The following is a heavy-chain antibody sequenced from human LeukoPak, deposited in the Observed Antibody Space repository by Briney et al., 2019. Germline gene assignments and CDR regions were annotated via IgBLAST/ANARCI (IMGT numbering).Heavy chain of an antibody. CDR2: ISSSSSYI. CDR1: GFTFSSYS. Sequence: GGSLRLSCAASGFTFSSYSMNWVRQAPGKGLEWVSSISSSSSYIYYADSVKGRFTISRDNAKNSLYLQMNSLRAEDTAVYYCARDSYSAYYMDVWGKGTTVTVSS. V-gene: IGHV3-21*01. CDR3: ARDSYSAYYMDV. J-gene: IGHJ6*03. D-gene: IGHD4-11*01.